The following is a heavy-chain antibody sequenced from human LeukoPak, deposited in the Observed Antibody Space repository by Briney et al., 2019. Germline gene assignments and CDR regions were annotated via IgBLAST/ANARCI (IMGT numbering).Heavy chain of an antibody. V-gene: IGHV1-8*01. J-gene: IGHJ5*02. D-gene: IGHD2-15*01. CDR3: ARGLAYCSGGSCSWFDP. CDR1: RYTFTSYD. Sequence: ASVKVSCKASRYTFTSYDINSVRQATGQGLEWMGWKNPNRGNTGYAQKFQGRVTMTRNTSISTAYMELNSLRSEETAVYYCARGLAYCSGGSCSWFDPWGQGTLVTVSS. CDR2: KNPNRGNT.